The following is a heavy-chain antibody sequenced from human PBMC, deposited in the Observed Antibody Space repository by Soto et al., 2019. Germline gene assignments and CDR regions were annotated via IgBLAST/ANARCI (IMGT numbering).Heavy chain of an antibody. CDR1: GYTLTELS. CDR3: ATVKKATVTVYYYYYMDV. J-gene: IGHJ6*03. V-gene: IGHV1-24*01. Sequence: GASVKVSCKVSGYTLTELSMHWVRQAPGKGLEWMGGFDPEDGETIYAQKFQGRVTMTEDTSTDTAYMELSSLRSEDTAVYYCATVKKATVTVYYYYYMDVWGKGTTVTVSS. D-gene: IGHD4-4*01. CDR2: FDPEDGET.